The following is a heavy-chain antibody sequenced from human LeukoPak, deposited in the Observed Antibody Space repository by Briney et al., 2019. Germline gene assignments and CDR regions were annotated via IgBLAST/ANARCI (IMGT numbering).Heavy chain of an antibody. V-gene: IGHV3-33*01. CDR1: GFTFSSYG. Sequence: PGGSLRLSCAASGFTFSSYGMHWVRQAPGKGLEWVAVIWYDGSNEYYADSVKGRFTISRDNSKNTLYLQMNSLRAEDTAVYYCARDHYYDSGGFEHWGQGTLVTVSS. J-gene: IGHJ1*01. CDR2: IWYDGSNE. D-gene: IGHD3-22*01. CDR3: ARDHYYDSGGFEH.